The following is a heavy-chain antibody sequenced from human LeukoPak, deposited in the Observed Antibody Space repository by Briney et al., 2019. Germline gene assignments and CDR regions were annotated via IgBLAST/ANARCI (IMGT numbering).Heavy chain of an antibody. V-gene: IGHV1-8*02. CDR2: MNPNSGNT. CDR1: GYTFTSYG. CDR3: ARGVSLYSNYGD. J-gene: IGHJ4*02. Sequence: ASVKVSCKASGYTFTSYGINWVRQATGQGLEWMGWMNPNSGNTGYAQKFQGRVTMTRNTSISTAYMELSSLRSEDTAAYYCARGVSLYSNYGDWGQGTLVTVSS. D-gene: IGHD4-11*01.